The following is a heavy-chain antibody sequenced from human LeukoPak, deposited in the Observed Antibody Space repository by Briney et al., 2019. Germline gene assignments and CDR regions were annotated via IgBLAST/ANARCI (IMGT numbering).Heavy chain of an antibody. V-gene: IGHV4-31*03. Sequence: PSETLSLTCTVSGGSISSGGYYWSWIRQHPGKGLEWIGYIYYSGSTYYNPSLKSRVTISVDTSKNQFSLKLSSVTAADTAVYYCARVGRWLLLFDYWGQGTLVTVSS. CDR3: ARVGRWLLLFDY. CDR1: GGSISSGGYY. J-gene: IGHJ4*02. CDR2: IYYSGST. D-gene: IGHD5-24*01.